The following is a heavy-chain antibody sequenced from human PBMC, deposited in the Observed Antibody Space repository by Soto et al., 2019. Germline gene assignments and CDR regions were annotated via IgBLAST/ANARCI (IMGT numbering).Heavy chain of an antibody. J-gene: IGHJ6*02. V-gene: IGHV1-8*01. Sequence: QVQLVQSGAEVKKPGASVKVSCKASGYTFTSYDINWVRQATGQGLEWMGWMNPNSGNTGYAQKFQGRVTMTRNTSISTAYMALSSLRSDDTAVYYCARWPDGYYYYGMDVRGQGTTVTVSS. CDR2: MNPNSGNT. CDR3: ARWPDGYYYYGMDV. CDR1: GYTFTSYD.